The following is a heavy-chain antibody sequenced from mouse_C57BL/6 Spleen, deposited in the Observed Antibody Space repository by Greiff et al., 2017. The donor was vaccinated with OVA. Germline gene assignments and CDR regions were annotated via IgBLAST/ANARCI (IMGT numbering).Heavy chain of an antibody. CDR2: FYPGSGSI. V-gene: IGHV1-62-2*01. CDR1: GYTFTEYT. CDR3: ARHETYYGNYEGYFDV. J-gene: IGHJ1*03. D-gene: IGHD2-10*01. Sequence: VKLMESGAELVKPGASVKLSCKASGYTFTEYTIHWVKQRSGQGLEWIGWFYPGSGSIKYNEKFKDKATLTADKSSSTVYMELSRLTSEDSAVYFCARHETYYGNYEGYFDVWGTGTTVTVSS.